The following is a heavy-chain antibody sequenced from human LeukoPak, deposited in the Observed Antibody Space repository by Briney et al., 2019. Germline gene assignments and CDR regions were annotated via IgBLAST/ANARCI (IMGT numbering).Heavy chain of an antibody. D-gene: IGHD6-19*01. J-gene: IGHJ4*02. CDR3: VARGGWARFDY. CDR1: GFIFSSYA. V-gene: IGHV3-48*03. Sequence: GGSLRLSCAASGFIFSSYAMHWVRQAPGKGLEWISYITDDASTIYYADSVQGRFTISRDNAENSLFLQMTSLRVEDTAVYYCVARGGWARFDYWGQGALVTVSA. CDR2: ITDDASTI.